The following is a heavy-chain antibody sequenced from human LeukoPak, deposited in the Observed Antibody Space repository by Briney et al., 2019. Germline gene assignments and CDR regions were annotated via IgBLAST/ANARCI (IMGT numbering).Heavy chain of an antibody. CDR1: GFTVSSNY. J-gene: IGHJ4*02. Sequence: GGSLRLSCAASGFTVSSNYMSWVRRAPGKGLEWVSVIYSGGSTYYADSVKGRFTISRDNSKNTLYLQMNSLRAEDTAVYYCARGPYYYDSSGYPPPFDYWGQGTLVTVSS. CDR3: ARGPYYYDSSGYPPPFDY. D-gene: IGHD3-22*01. V-gene: IGHV3-53*01. CDR2: IYSGGST.